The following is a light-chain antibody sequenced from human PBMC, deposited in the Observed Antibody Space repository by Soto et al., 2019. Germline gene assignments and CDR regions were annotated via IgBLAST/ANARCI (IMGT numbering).Light chain of an antibody. J-gene: IGKJ1*01. Sequence: EIVMTQSPATLSVSPGERATLSGRASQSVSSNLAWYQQKHGQAPRLLIYGASTRATGIPARFSGSGSGTEFTLSISSLQSEDFAVYYCQHYNNWPPWTFGQGTKVEIK. CDR3: QHYNNWPPWT. CDR1: QSVSSN. V-gene: IGKV3-15*01. CDR2: GAS.